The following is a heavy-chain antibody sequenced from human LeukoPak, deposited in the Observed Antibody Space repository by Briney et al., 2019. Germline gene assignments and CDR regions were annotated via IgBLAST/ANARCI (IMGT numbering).Heavy chain of an antibody. J-gene: IGHJ4*02. CDR1: GYTFTGYY. V-gene: IGHV1-2*02. CDR2: INPNSGGT. CDR3: ARGRMDGDYVDY. Sequence: ASVKVSCKASGYTFTGYYMHWVRQAPGQGLEWMGWINPNSGGTNYAQKFQGRVTMTRDTSISTAYMELSRLRSDATAVYYCARGRMDGDYVDYWGQGTLVTVSS. D-gene: IGHD4-17*01.